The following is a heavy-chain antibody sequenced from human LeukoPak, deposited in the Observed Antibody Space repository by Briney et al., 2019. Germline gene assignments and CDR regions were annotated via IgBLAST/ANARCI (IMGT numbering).Heavy chain of an antibody. V-gene: IGHV3-43*02. CDR1: GFTLGAFA. D-gene: IGHD1-26*01. CDR2: IDKDGRKT. Sequence: GGPLRLSCAASGFTLGAFAMHWVRQAPGKGLEWVSLIDKDGRKTYYADSVKGRFTISRDNSKNSLYLQMTSLRTEDTAFYYCSTWAFYHSLDVWGQGATVTVSS. CDR3: STWAFYHSLDV. J-gene: IGHJ6*02.